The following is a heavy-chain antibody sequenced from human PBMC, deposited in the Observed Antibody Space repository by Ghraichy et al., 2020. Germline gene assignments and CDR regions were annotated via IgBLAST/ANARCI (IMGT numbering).Heavy chain of an antibody. CDR3: ARSPRLLWYGELSTNHFYSHVDV. Sequence: SQTLSLTCAISGDSVFGNNVAWDWIRQSPSRGLEWLGRTTYRSKWYNDYAPSVKSRITIRPDTYKNQFSLQLASGTPEDTAVYYCARSPRLLWYGELSTNHFYSHVDVWGNGTTVPVSS. V-gene: IGHV6-1*01. D-gene: IGHD3-10*01. J-gene: IGHJ6*03. CDR2: TTYRSKWYN. CDR1: GDSVFGNNVA.